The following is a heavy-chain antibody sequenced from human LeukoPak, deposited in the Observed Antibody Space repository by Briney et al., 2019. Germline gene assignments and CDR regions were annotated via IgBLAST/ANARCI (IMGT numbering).Heavy chain of an antibody. CDR1: GFTFSSYA. CDR2: ISGSGGST. CDR3: AKEYYYDSSGYYYG. V-gene: IGHV3-23*01. J-gene: IGHJ4*02. Sequence: GGSLRLSCAASGFTFSSYATSWVRQAPGKGLEWVSAISGSGGSTYYADSVKGRFTISRDNSKNTLYLQMSSLRAEDTAVYYCAKEYYYDSSGYYYGWGQGTLVTVSS. D-gene: IGHD3-22*01.